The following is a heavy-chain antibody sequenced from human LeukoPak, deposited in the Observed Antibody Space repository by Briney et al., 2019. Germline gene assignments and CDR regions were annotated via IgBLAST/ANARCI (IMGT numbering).Heavy chain of an antibody. CDR3: ARDVPLRGYSGSIFDY. Sequence: PSETLSLTCTVSGGSVSSGSYYWSWIRQPPGKGLEWIGYIYYSGSTNYNPSLKSRVTISVDTSKNQFSLKLSSVTAADTAVYYCARDVPLRGYSGSIFDYWGQGTPVTVSS. D-gene: IGHD5-12*01. CDR2: IYYSGST. J-gene: IGHJ4*02. V-gene: IGHV4-61*01. CDR1: GGSVSSGSYY.